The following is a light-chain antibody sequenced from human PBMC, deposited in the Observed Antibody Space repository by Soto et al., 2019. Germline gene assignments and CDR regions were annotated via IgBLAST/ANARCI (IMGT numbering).Light chain of an antibody. Sequence: DIQMTQSPSSLSASVGDRVTITCRASQGIGYYLAWYQQKPGKVPRLLFYAASTLQSGVPSRFNGSGSGTDFTLTISSLQPEDVGTYYCQKYNSAPRTFGQGTKVEIK. CDR1: QGIGYY. CDR3: QKYNSAPRT. CDR2: AAS. J-gene: IGKJ1*01. V-gene: IGKV1-27*01.